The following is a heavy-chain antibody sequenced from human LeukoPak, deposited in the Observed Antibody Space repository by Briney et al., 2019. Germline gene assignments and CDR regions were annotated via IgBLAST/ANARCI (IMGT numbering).Heavy chain of an antibody. CDR3: ARESARGYNLDY. Sequence: GGSLRLSCAASGFTFSSYGMHWVRQAPGKGLEWVALMWYDGSNKHYADSVKGRFTISRDNSKSTLYLQMNTLRAEDTAVYYYARESARGYNLDYWGQGTLVTVSS. CDR1: GFTFSSYG. V-gene: IGHV3-33*01. D-gene: IGHD5-24*01. J-gene: IGHJ4*02. CDR2: MWYDGSNK.